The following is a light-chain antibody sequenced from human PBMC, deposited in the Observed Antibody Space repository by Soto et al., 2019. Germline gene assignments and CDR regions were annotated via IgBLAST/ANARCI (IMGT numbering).Light chain of an antibody. J-gene: IGLJ2*01. CDR1: SGDVGGYNY. V-gene: IGLV2-8*01. CDR2: EVS. CDR3: SSYTGFNPRV. Sequence: QSALTQPPSASGSPGQSVTISCTGTSGDVGGYNYVSWYQQHPGKAPKLMIYEVSKRPSGVPDRFSGSKSGNTASLTVSGLQAEDEADYYCSSYTGFNPRVFGGGTKLTVL.